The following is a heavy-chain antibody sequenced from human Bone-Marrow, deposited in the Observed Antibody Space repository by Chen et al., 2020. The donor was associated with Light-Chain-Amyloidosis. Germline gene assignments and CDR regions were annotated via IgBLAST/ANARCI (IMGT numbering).Heavy chain of an antibody. V-gene: IGHV3-23*01. D-gene: IGHD2-15*01. CDR3: ARGSAATCSGARCYYFDY. CDR2: FSGGLSTT. J-gene: IGHJ4*02. CDR1: GFTFNNYA. Sequence: EVQLLESGGDLVQPGGSLRLSCAASGFTFNNYAMSWVRKAPGKGLGFVSTFSGGLSTTYYADSVKGRFTVSRDNSNNTLYLQMSSLRAEDTAIYYCARGSAATCSGARCYYFDYWGQGTLVTVSS.